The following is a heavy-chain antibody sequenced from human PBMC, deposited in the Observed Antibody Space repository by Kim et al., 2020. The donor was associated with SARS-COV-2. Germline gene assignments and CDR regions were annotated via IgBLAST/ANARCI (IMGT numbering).Heavy chain of an antibody. D-gene: IGHD2-2*01. CDR1: GGSISSGGYY. CDR2: IYYSGST. Sequence: SETLSLTCTVSGGSISSGGYYWSWIRQHPGKGLEWIGYIYYSGSTYYNPSLKSRVTISVDTSKNQFSLKLSSVTAADTAVYYCARAVGAVVVPAAIVTSWFDPWGQGTLVTVSS. J-gene: IGHJ5*02. CDR3: ARAVGAVVVPAAIVTSWFDP. V-gene: IGHV4-31*03.